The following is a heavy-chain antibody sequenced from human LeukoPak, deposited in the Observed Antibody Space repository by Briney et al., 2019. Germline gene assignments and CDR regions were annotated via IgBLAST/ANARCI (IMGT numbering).Heavy chain of an antibody. Sequence: SETLSLTCTVSGGSISSYYWSWIRQPPGKGLVWIGYIYYSGSTNYNPSLKSRVTIAVDTSKNQFSLKLSSVTAADTAVYYCARESARSPHAFDIWGQGTMVTVSS. CDR1: GGSISSYY. V-gene: IGHV4-59*01. CDR2: IYYSGST. J-gene: IGHJ3*02. CDR3: ARESARSPHAFDI. D-gene: IGHD6-6*01.